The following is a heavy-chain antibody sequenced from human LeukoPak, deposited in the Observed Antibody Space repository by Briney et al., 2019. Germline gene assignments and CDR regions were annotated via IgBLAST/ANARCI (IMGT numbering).Heavy chain of an antibody. V-gene: IGHV1-18*01. CDR2: ISAYNGNT. Sequence: ASVKVSCKASGYTFTSYGISWVRQAPGQGLEWMGWISAYNGNTNCAQKLQGRVTMTTDTSTSTAYMELRSLRSDDTAVYYCARVEASSGYPDAFDIWGQGTMVTVSS. CDR1: GYTFTSYG. J-gene: IGHJ3*02. D-gene: IGHD3-22*01. CDR3: ARVEASSGYPDAFDI.